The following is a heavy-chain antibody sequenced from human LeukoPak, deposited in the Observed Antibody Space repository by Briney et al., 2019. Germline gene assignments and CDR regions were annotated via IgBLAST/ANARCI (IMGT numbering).Heavy chain of an antibody. V-gene: IGHV3-23*01. D-gene: IGHD1-20*01. CDR1: GFTFSSYA. CDR3: ASGGITGTSFYPVANGFDY. Sequence: GGSLRLSCAASGFTFSSYAMSWVRQAPGKGLEWVSAISGSGGSTYYADSVKGRFTISRDNSKNTLYLQMNSLRAEDTAVYYCASGGITGTSFYPVANGFDYWGQGTLVTVSS. CDR2: ISGSGGST. J-gene: IGHJ4*02.